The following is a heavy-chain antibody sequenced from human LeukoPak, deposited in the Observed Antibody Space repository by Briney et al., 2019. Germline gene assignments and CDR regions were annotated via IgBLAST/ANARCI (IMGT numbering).Heavy chain of an antibody. V-gene: IGHV4-34*01. CDR3: ARRFLTLDY. Sequence: PSETLSLTCAVYGGSFSGYYWSWIRQPPGKGLEWIGEINHSGSTNYNPSLKSRVTISVDTSKNQFSLKLSSVTAADTAVYYCARRFLTLDYWGQGTLVTVSS. CDR2: INHSGST. CDR1: GGSFSGYY. D-gene: IGHD3-3*01. J-gene: IGHJ4*02.